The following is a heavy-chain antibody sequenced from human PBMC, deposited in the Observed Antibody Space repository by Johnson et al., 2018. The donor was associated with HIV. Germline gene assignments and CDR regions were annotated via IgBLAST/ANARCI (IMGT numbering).Heavy chain of an antibody. D-gene: IGHD6-13*01. V-gene: IGHV3-66*01. Sequence: VQLVESGGGVVQPGRSLRLSCAASGFTFSSYAMHWVRQAPGKGLEWVSVIYSGGSTNYADSVKGRFTISRDISKNTLYLQMNSLRAEDTAVYYCARNSHSSNWYEWEAFDIWGQGTMVTVSS. CDR1: GFTFSSYA. CDR2: IYSGGST. J-gene: IGHJ3*02. CDR3: ARNSHSSNWYEWEAFDI.